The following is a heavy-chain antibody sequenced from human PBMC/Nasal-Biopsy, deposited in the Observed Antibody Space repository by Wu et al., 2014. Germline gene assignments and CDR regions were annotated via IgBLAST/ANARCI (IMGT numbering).Heavy chain of an antibody. J-gene: IGHJ6*03. Sequence: LVKPTQTLTLTCTLSGFSLSTVGVAVGWIRQSPREGAGVDSGEINHSGSTDYNPSLKSRVTTSVDTAKNQFSLNLSSVTAADTAVYYCVRVGGNPYYMDVWGKGTTVTVFS. CDR1: GFSLSTVGVA. V-gene: IGHV4-30-2*01. D-gene: IGHD1-26*01. CDR2: INHSGST. CDR3: VRVGGNPYYMDV.